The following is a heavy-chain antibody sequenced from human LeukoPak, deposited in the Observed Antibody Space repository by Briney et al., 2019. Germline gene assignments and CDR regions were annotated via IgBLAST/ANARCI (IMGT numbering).Heavy chain of an antibody. CDR2: ISYDGSNK. CDR3: ARDLGYSYGNNWFDP. V-gene: IGHV3-30*04. J-gene: IGHJ5*02. Sequence: GGSLRLSCAASGFTFSNYAMHWVRQAPGKGLEWVTIISYDGSNKYYADSVKGRFTISRDNSKNTLYLQMNSLRPEDTAVYYCARDLGYSYGNNWFDPWGQGTLVTVSS. CDR1: GFTFSNYA. D-gene: IGHD5-18*01.